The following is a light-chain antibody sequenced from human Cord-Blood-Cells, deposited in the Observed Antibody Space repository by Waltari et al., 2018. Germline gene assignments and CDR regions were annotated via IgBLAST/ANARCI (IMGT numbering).Light chain of an antibody. V-gene: IGLV3-19*01. CDR1: SLRSYY. Sequence: SSRLTPDPAVSAALGQRVRTTCQGDSLRSYYASWYQQKPGQAPVMGIEGKKTRPAGSPDLFSGTSSGKTASLTIAGAQAEDEADYYCNSRDSSSNHVVFGGGTKLTVL. J-gene: IGLJ2*01. CDR2: GKK. CDR3: NSRDSSSNHVV.